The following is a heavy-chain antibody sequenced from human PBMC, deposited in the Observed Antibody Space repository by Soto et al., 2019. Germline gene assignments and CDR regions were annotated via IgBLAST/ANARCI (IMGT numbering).Heavy chain of an antibody. CDR3: AGGLALPMTYNWFDS. Sequence: QVQLQESGPGLVKPSQTLSLTCTVSGGSISSGGYYWSWIRQHPGKGLEWIGYIYYSESTYYNPYSKSRVTISVDTSKNQFALELSSVTAADTAEYYCAGGLALPMTYNWFDSWGQGTLVTVSS. CDR1: GGSISSGGYY. J-gene: IGHJ5*01. D-gene: IGHD3-22*01. V-gene: IGHV4-31*03. CDR2: IYYSEST.